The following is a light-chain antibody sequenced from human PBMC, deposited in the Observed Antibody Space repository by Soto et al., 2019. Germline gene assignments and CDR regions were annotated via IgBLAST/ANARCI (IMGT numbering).Light chain of an antibody. CDR2: GAS. V-gene: IGKV3-11*01. CDR1: QSVHTF. J-gene: IGKJ5*01. CDR3: HQRSNWPPDT. Sequence: EIVLTQSPDTLSLSPGEGASLSCRASQSVHTFLAWYRQKPGQAPRLLIYGASTRATGVPARFSGSGSGTDFTLTISSLEPEDFAVYYCHQRSNWPPDTFGQGTRLEIK.